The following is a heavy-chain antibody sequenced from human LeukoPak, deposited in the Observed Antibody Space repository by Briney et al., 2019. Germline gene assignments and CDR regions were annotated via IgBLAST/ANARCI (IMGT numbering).Heavy chain of an antibody. CDR3: ARGPPNWGYDY. J-gene: IGHJ4*02. Sequence: ASVKVSCKASGYTFTSYDFNWVRQATGQRPEWMGWMSPDSGDTGYAQKFQDRVTMTRNTSISTAYMELSSLRSDDTAVYYCARGPPNWGYDYWGPGTLVTVSS. D-gene: IGHD7-27*01. CDR1: GYTFTSYD. CDR2: MSPDSGDT. V-gene: IGHV1-8*01.